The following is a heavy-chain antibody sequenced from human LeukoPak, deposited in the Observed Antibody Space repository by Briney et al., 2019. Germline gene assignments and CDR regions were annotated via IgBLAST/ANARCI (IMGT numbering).Heavy chain of an antibody. J-gene: IGHJ6*02. Sequence: ASVKVSRKASGYTFTSYGISWVRQAPGQGLEWMGWINPNSGGTNYAQKFQGRVTMTRDTSISTAYMELSRLRSDDTAVYYCAREELRRGITGTTYGMDVWGQGTTVTVSS. CDR2: INPNSGGT. V-gene: IGHV1-2*02. D-gene: IGHD1-7*01. CDR1: GYTFTSYG. CDR3: AREELRRGITGTTYGMDV.